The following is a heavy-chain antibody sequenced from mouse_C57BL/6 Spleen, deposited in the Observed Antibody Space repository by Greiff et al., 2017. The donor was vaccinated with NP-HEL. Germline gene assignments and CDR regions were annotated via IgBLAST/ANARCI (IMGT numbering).Heavy chain of an antibody. D-gene: IGHD2-3*01. CDR3: ARGENGYYGY. CDR2: IYPGDGDT. CDR1: GYAFSSYW. J-gene: IGHJ2*01. V-gene: IGHV1-80*01. Sequence: VKLVESGAELVKPGASVKISCKASGYAFSSYWMNWVKQRPGKGLEWIGQIYPGDGDTNYNGKFKGKATLTADKSSSTAYMQLSSLTSEDSAVYFCARGENGYYGYWGQGTTLTVSS.